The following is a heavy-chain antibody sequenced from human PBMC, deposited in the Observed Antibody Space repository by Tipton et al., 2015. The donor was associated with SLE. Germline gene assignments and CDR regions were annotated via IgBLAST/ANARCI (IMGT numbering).Heavy chain of an antibody. Sequence: TLSLTCTVSGGSIRNYYWTWIRQPPGKGLEWIGEINHAGGINYNPSLKSRVAISVDTSKNQFSLKLSSVTAADTAVYYCARAGILTGYYPYFDYWGQGTLVTVSS. J-gene: IGHJ4*02. D-gene: IGHD3-9*01. V-gene: IGHV4-34*01. CDR2: INHAGGI. CDR3: ARAGILTGYYPYFDY. CDR1: GGSIRNYY.